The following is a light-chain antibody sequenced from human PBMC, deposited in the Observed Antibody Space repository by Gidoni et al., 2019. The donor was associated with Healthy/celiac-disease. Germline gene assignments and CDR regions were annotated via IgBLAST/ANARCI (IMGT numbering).Light chain of an antibody. CDR3: QQFSNYTLT. Sequence: DIQMTQSPSTLSASVGDSVTITCRASQSISIWLAWYQQKPGKAPKLLISKASTLESGVPSRFSGSGSGTEFTLTVSSLQPEEFATYYCQQFSNYTLTFGGGTHLEIK. J-gene: IGKJ4*01. V-gene: IGKV1-5*03. CDR2: KAS. CDR1: QSISIW.